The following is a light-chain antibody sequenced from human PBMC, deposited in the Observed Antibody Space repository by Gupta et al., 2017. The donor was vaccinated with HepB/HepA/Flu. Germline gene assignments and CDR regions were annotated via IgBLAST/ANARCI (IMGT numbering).Light chain of an antibody. Sequence: SASGTPGQSVSISCSGSSSNIGSNFVSWYQQLPGTAPKLLIYRNTERPSGVPDRFSGSTSGTSASLAISGLRSEDEADYYCAAWDGSLSGSYVFGTGTMVTVL. CDR3: AAWDGSLSGSYV. CDR2: RNT. V-gene: IGLV1-47*01. J-gene: IGLJ1*01. CDR1: SSNIGSNF.